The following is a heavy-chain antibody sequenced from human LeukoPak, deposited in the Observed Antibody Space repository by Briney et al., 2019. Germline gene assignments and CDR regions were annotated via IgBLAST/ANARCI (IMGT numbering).Heavy chain of an antibody. V-gene: IGHV4-31*03. J-gene: IGHJ4*02. CDR2: IYYSGST. Sequence: SETLSLTCTVSGGSISSGGYYWSWIRQHPGKGLEWIGYIYYSGSTYYNPSLKSRVTISVDTSKNQFSLKLSPVTAADTAVYYCAHAVHSSGWYGGVDYWGQGALVIVSS. CDR1: GGSISSGGYY. D-gene: IGHD6-19*01. CDR3: AHAVHSSGWYGGVDY.